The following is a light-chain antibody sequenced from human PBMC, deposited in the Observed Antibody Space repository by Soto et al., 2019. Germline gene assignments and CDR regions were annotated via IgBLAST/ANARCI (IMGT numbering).Light chain of an antibody. CDR1: SSDVGGYKF. V-gene: IGLV2-8*01. CDR3: SAYAGSNSLI. CDR2: DVT. J-gene: IGLJ2*01. Sequence: QSVLTQPPSASGSPGQSVTISCTGTSSDVGGYKFVSWYQRLPGKAPQLIIYDVTRRPPGVPDRFSGSESGNTASLTVSGLHAEDEGDYYCSAYAGSNSLIFGGGTKLTVL.